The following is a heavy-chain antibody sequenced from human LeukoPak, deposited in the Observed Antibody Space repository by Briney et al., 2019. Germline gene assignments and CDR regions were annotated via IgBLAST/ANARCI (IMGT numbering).Heavy chain of an antibody. Sequence: SETLSLTCTVSGVSISSYYWSWIRQPPGKGLEWIGYIHNSGITNYNPSLKSRVTISVDTSKNQFSLKLSSVTAADTAVYYCARMPWRYCSGGSCYGDYWGQGTLVTVSS. J-gene: IGHJ4*02. CDR2: IHNSGIT. CDR1: GVSISSYY. V-gene: IGHV4-4*08. CDR3: ARMPWRYCSGGSCYGDY. D-gene: IGHD2-15*01.